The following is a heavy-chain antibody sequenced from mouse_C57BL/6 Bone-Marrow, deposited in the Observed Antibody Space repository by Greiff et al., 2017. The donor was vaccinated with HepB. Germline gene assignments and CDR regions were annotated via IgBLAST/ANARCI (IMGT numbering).Heavy chain of an antibody. V-gene: IGHV1-81*01. CDR3: ARLCYGSSYGAY. D-gene: IGHD1-1*01. J-gene: IGHJ3*01. Sequence: QVQLQQSGAELARPGASVKLSCKASGYTFTSYGISWVKQRTGQGLEWIGEIYPRSGNTYYNEKFKGKATLTADKSSSTAYMELRSLTSEDSAVYFCARLCYGSSYGAYWGQGTLVTVSA. CDR1: GYTFTSYG. CDR2: IYPRSGNT.